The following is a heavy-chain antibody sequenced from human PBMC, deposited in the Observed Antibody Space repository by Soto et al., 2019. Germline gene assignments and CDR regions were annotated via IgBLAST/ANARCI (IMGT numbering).Heavy chain of an antibody. Sequence: ASVKVSCKASGYTFTSYVITWVRQAPGQGLEWMGWISAYNGNTNYAQKLQGRVTMTTDTSTSTAYMELRSLRSDDTAVYYCARNDYGDYDDALDIWGQGTMVTVSS. CDR1: GYTFTSYV. V-gene: IGHV1-18*01. D-gene: IGHD4-17*01. CDR2: ISAYNGNT. J-gene: IGHJ3*02. CDR3: ARNDYGDYDDALDI.